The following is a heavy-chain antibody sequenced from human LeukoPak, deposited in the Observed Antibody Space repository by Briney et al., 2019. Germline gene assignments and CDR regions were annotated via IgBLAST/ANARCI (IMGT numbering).Heavy chain of an antibody. Sequence: SETLSLTCIVSGGSISNYFWSWIRQPPGKGLEWIGYVHYTRSTNYNPSLKSQATISVDTSKKQFSLKLSSVTATDTAVYYCARPAAGQGGDWYFDLWGRGTLVTVSS. CDR3: ARPAAGQGGDWYFDL. V-gene: IGHV4-59*08. CDR2: VHYTRST. J-gene: IGHJ2*01. D-gene: IGHD6-13*01. CDR1: GGSISNYF.